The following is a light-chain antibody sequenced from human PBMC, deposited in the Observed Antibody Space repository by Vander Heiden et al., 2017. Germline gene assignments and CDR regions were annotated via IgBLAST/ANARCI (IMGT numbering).Light chain of an antibody. CDR3: RQYLSPRFT. Sequence: DIDMTQSPDSLAVSLGERATINCKSSQSVINTKDYEARNQQKAAQPPNSHASCVSIRESGVPERFSGSVSETNFTLTISSMQAKDVAIYYCRQYLSPRFTFGPGTTVEIK. J-gene: IGKJ3*01. V-gene: IGKV4-1*01. CDR1: QSVINTKDY. CDR2: CVS.